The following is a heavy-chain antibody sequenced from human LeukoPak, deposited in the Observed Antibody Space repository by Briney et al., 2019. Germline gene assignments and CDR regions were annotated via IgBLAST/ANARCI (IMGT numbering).Heavy chain of an antibody. D-gene: IGHD1-26*01. Sequence: GGSLRLSYAASGFTVSSHYMSWVRQAPGKGLEWVSVIYSGGSTYYADSVKGRFTISRDNSKNTLYLQMNSLRAEDTAVYYCARDRGSYPSGAFDIWGQGTVVTVSS. CDR1: GFTVSSHY. J-gene: IGHJ3*02. V-gene: IGHV3-53*01. CDR2: IYSGGST. CDR3: ARDRGSYPSGAFDI.